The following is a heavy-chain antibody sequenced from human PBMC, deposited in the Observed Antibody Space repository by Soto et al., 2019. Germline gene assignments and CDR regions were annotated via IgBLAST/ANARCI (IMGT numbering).Heavy chain of an antibody. CDR3: ARDHHPHFGC. Sequence: GGSVRRSCAASRFTFSSYAKHWVRQAAGKGLEWLGVISYDGSSKYYADSVKGRFTISIDNSKNTLYLQMNSLRAEDTAGYYCARDHHPHFGCWGQVTMVTVSS. V-gene: IGHV3-30-3*01. CDR1: RFTFSSYA. J-gene: IGHJ4*02. CDR2: ISYDGSSK.